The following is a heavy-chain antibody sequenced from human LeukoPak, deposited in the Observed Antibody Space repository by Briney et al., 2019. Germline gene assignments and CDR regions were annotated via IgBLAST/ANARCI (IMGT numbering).Heavy chain of an antibody. CDR3: ARDIPSWGEWLPFDH. CDR2: TYYSGRT. V-gene: IGHV4-59*01. J-gene: IGHJ4*01. Sequence: SETLSLTCTVSVDSICSYYWSWIRQPPGKGREWIGHTYYSGRTNYNTSLKRRVNISVETSKNQFSLKLSSVNAADTAVYYCARDIPSWGEWLPFDHCGHGTLVTVAS. CDR1: VDSICSYY. D-gene: IGHD5-12*01.